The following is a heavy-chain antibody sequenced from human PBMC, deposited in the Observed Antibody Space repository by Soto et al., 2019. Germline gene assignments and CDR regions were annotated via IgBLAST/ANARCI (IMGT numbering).Heavy chain of an antibody. V-gene: IGHV1-3*05. CDR3: ASHPYCSSTSCYVRPLGY. Sequence: QVQLVQSGAEEKKPGVSVKVSCKASGYTFTSYAMHWVRQAPGQRLEWMGWINAGNGNTKYSQKFQGRVTITRDTSASTAYMELSSLRSEDTAVYYCASHPYCSSTSCYVRPLGYWGQGTLVTVSS. J-gene: IGHJ4*02. CDR1: GYTFTSYA. CDR2: INAGNGNT. D-gene: IGHD2-2*01.